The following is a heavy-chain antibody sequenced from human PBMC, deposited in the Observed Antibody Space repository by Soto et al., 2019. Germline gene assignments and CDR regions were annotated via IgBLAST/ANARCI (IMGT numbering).Heavy chain of an antibody. CDR2: ISSNGVSM. Sequence: LRLSCVASGFTFSDYYMTWIRQAPGKGLEWVSYISSNGVSMYYGDSVKGRFTISRDDAENSLHLQMNSLRAEDTAVYYCARMASLGHPYCFVMDVWGQGTTVTVSS. J-gene: IGHJ6*02. V-gene: IGHV3-11*01. CDR1: GFTFSDYY. D-gene: IGHD2-21*01. CDR3: ARMASLGHPYCFVMDV.